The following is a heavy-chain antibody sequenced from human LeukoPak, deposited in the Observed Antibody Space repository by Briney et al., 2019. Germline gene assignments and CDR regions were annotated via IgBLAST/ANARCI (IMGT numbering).Heavy chain of an antibody. Sequence: GGSLRLSCAVSGFTFSSCGMHWVRQAPDKGLEWVAVIWYDVINKYYADSVKVRFTISRDNAKNSLYVQMNSLRAEDKAVYYCARSASQRFLEWLFDYWGQGTLVTVSS. CDR2: IWYDVINK. CDR1: GFTFSSCG. CDR3: ARSASQRFLEWLFDY. V-gene: IGHV3-33*03. D-gene: IGHD3-3*01. J-gene: IGHJ4*02.